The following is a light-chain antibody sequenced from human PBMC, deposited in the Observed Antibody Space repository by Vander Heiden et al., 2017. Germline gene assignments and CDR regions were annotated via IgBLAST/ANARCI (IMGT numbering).Light chain of an antibody. Sequence: DIQMTQSPSSLSASVGDRVTITCRANQSIASFINWYQQKPGKAPNLLIYDASTLQSGVPSRFTASGSGTDFTLTIISLQPEDYATYYCQQSYTIPLTFGQGTKLEIK. J-gene: IGKJ2*01. V-gene: IGKV1-39*01. CDR1: QSIASF. CDR3: QQSYTIPLT. CDR2: DAS.